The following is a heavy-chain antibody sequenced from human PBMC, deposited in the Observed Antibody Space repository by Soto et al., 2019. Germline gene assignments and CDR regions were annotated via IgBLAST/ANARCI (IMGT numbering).Heavy chain of an antibody. D-gene: IGHD6-19*01. Sequence: ASVKVSCKASGYTFTSYAIRWVRQAPGQGLEWMGWITACNGNTKYAQKLQGRVTITRDTSASTAYMELSSLRSEDTAVYYCARPSSGWYAAGAFAIWGQGTMVTVSS. J-gene: IGHJ3*02. CDR1: GYTFTSYA. CDR2: ITACNGNT. CDR3: ARPSSGWYAAGAFAI. V-gene: IGHV1-3*01.